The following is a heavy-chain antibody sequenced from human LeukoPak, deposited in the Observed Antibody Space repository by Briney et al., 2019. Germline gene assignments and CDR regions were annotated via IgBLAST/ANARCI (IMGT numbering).Heavy chain of an antibody. V-gene: IGHV1-2*02. CDR1: GYTFIGYY. CDR2: INPNSGGT. D-gene: IGHD2-2*01. J-gene: IGHJ4*02. Sequence: ASVKVSCKASGYTFIGYYMHWVRQAPGQGLKWMGWINPNSGGTNYAQKFQGRVTMTRDTSISTVYMELSRLRSDDTAVYYCARDSCSSTSCLSIDDYWGQGTLVTVSS. CDR3: ARDSCSSTSCLSIDDY.